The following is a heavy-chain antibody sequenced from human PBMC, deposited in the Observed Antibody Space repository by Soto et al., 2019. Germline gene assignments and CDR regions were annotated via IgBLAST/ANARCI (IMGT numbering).Heavy chain of an antibody. V-gene: IGHV1-3*01. CDR1: GYTFTSYA. J-gene: IGHJ6*02. Sequence: ASVKVSCKASGYTFTSYAMHWVRQAPGQRLEWMGWINAGNGNTKYSQKFQGRVTITRDTSASTAYMELSSLRSEDTAVYYCANLLSGSYWVPGYYYGMDVWGQGTTVTVSS. CDR2: INAGNGNT. D-gene: IGHD3-10*01. CDR3: ANLLSGSYWVPGYYYGMDV.